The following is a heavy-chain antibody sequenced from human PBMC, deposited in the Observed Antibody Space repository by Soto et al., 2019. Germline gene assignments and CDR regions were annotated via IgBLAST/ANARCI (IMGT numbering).Heavy chain of an antibody. V-gene: IGHV3-23*01. D-gene: IGHD6-19*01. CDR1: GSTFNSDD. CDR2: ISDSGSNT. Sequence: EVQLLESGGGLVQPGGSLRLSCGVSGSTFNSDDMSWVRQAPGRGLEWVSGISDSGSNTYYADSVKGRFTIFRDNSKNNLYLQMNSLRVEDTALYYCAKDGGWSLAVAGLFDSWGQGTLVTVSS. J-gene: IGHJ4*02. CDR3: AKDGGWSLAVAGLFDS.